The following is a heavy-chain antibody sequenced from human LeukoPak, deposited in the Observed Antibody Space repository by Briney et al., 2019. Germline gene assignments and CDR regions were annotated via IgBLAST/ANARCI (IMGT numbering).Heavy chain of an antibody. V-gene: IGHV1-24*01. CDR2: FDPEDGET. J-gene: IGHJ4*02. CDR1: GYTFTSYY. CDR3: ATAPPNENSASYDY. D-gene: IGHD3-22*01. Sequence: ASVKVSCKAPGYTFTSYYMHWVRQAPGKGLEWMGGFDPEDGETIYAQKFQGRVTMTEDTSADTAYMDLSSLRSEDTAVYYCATAPPNENSASYDYWGQGTLVIVSS.